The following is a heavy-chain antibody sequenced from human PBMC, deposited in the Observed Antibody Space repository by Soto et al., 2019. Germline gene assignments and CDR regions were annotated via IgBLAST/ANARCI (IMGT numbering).Heavy chain of an antibody. CDR1: GYSFTSYW. CDR2: IYPGDSDT. Sequence: PGESLKISCKGSGYSFTSYWIGWVRQMPGKGLEWMGIIYPGDSDTRYSPSFQGQVTISADKSISTAYLQWSSLKASDTAMYYCAREGGMDTIHDAFDIWGQGTMVTVSS. J-gene: IGHJ3*02. CDR3: AREGGMDTIHDAFDI. D-gene: IGHD5-18*01. V-gene: IGHV5-51*01.